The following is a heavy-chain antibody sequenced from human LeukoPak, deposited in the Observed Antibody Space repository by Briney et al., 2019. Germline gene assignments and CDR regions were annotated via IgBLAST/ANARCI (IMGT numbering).Heavy chain of an antibody. CDR1: GGSINSSSYY. CDR2: VYYSGST. J-gene: IGHJ1*01. Sequence: SETLSLTCTVSGGSINSSSYYWGWIRQPPGKGLEWIGSVYYSGSTYYNPSLKSRVTISVDTSKNQFSLKLSSVTAADTAVYYCARHRSGAAAGTHKYFQHWGQGTLVTVSS. D-gene: IGHD6-13*01. V-gene: IGHV4-39*01. CDR3: ARHRSGAAAGTHKYFQH.